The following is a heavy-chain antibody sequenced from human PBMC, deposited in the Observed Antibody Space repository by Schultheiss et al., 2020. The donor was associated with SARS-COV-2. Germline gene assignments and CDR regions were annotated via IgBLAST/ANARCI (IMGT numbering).Heavy chain of an antibody. J-gene: IGHJ4*02. Sequence: GGSLRLSCAASGFTFSDYYMNWVRQAPGKGLEWVSYISSSGSTIYYADSVKGRFTISRDNAKNSLYLQMNSLRAEDTAVYYCARDWLGYGGKSPIDYWGQGTLVTVSS. V-gene: IGHV3-11*04. CDR1: GFTFSDYY. CDR3: ARDWLGYGGKSPIDY. CDR2: ISSSGSTI. D-gene: IGHD4-23*01.